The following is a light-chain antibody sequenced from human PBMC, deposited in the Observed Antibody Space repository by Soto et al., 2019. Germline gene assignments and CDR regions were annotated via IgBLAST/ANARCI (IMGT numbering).Light chain of an antibody. CDR3: QQYDYLPYT. CDR2: DAS. Sequence: DIQMTQSPSSLSASVGDRVTITCQASQDVSNSLNWYQHNPGKAPKLLIFDASTLETGVPSRFSGGGSGTDFTLTISRLQPEDLGTYYCQQYDYLPYTFGQGTKVEIK. CDR1: QDVSNS. J-gene: IGKJ2*01. V-gene: IGKV1-33*01.